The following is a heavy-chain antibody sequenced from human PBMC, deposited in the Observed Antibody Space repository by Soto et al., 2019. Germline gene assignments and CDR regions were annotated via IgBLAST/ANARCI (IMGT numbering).Heavy chain of an antibody. CDR2: IYYSGST. Sequence: SETLSLTCTVSGGSISSGDYYWSWIRQPPGKGLEWIGYIYYSGSTYYNPSLKSRVTISVDTSKNQFSLKLSSVTAADTAVYYCAREAPMPYDSSGGNWFDPWGQGTRVTVSS. V-gene: IGHV4-30-4*01. J-gene: IGHJ5*02. CDR1: GGSISSGDYY. CDR3: AREAPMPYDSSGGNWFDP. D-gene: IGHD3-22*01.